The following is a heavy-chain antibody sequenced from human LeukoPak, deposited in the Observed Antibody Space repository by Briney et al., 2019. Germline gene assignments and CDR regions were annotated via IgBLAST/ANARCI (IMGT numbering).Heavy chain of an antibody. Sequence: GGSLRLSCAASGFTFSSYAMHWVRQAPGKGLEWVSAISGSGGSTYYADSVKGRFTISRDNSKNTLYLQMNSLRAEDTAVYYCAKWAKGYCSGGSCYGGLDYWGQGTLVTVSS. J-gene: IGHJ4*02. CDR1: GFTFSSYA. CDR3: AKWAKGYCSGGSCYGGLDY. CDR2: ISGSGGST. D-gene: IGHD2-15*01. V-gene: IGHV3-23*01.